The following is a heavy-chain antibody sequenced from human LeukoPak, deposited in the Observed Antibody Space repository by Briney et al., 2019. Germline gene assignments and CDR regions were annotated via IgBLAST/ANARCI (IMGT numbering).Heavy chain of an antibody. J-gene: IGHJ4*02. CDR3: ARDLAVAGTPLGY. CDR1: GYTFTGYY. D-gene: IGHD6-19*01. V-gene: IGHV1-2*02. Sequence: GASVKVSCKASGYTFTGYYLHWVRQAPGQGLQWMGWVNPNSGVTNYAQKFQGRVTMTRDTSISTGYMELRRLRYDDTAVYYCARDLAVAGTPLGYWGQGTLVPVSS. CDR2: VNPNSGVT.